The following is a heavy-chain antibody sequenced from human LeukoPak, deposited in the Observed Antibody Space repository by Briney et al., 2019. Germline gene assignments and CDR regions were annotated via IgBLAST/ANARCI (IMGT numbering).Heavy chain of an antibody. Sequence: ASVKVSCKASGYTFTSYDIKWVRQAPGQGLEWMGWMNPNSGNTGYAQKFQGRVTMTRNTSISTAYMELSSLRSEDTAVYYCARGLKGGITIFGVVIYYFDYWGQGTLDTVSS. V-gene: IGHV1-8*01. CDR1: GYTFTSYD. CDR3: ARGLKGGITIFGVVIYYFDY. D-gene: IGHD3-3*01. CDR2: MNPNSGNT. J-gene: IGHJ4*02.